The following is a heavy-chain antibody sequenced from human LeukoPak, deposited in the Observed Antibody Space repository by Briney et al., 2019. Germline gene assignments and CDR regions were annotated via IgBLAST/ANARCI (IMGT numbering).Heavy chain of an antibody. CDR1: GGTFSSYA. CDR3: AKAPPYKKYFDY. J-gene: IGHJ4*02. D-gene: IGHD1-1*01. Sequence: SVKVSCKASGGTFSSYAISWVRQAPGQGLEWMGGIIPIFGTANYAQKFQGRVTITADESTSTAYMELSSLRSEDTAVYYCAKAPPYKKYFDYWGQGTLVTVSS. CDR2: IIPIFGTA. V-gene: IGHV1-69*13.